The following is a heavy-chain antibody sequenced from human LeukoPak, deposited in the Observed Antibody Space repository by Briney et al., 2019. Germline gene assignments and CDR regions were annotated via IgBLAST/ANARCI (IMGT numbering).Heavy chain of an antibody. CDR3: ARALGYCSSTSCQNWFDP. D-gene: IGHD2-2*01. J-gene: IGHJ5*02. Sequence: PSETLSLTCAVYGGSFSGYYWSWIRQPPGKGLDWVGEFNHSGSTNYNPSLKSRVTISVDTSKNQFSLKLSSVTAADTAVYYCARALGYCSSTSCQNWFDPWGQGTLVTVSS. V-gene: IGHV4-34*01. CDR2: FNHSGST. CDR1: GGSFSGYY.